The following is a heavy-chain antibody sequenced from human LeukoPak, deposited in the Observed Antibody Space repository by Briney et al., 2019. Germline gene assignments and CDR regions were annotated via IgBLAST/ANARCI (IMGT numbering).Heavy chain of an antibody. V-gene: IGHV4-39*01. CDR2: IYYSGST. Sequence: SETLSLTCTVSGGSISSSSYYWGWIRQPPGKGLEWIGNIYYSGSTYYNPSLKSRVTISVDTSKNQFSLKLSSVTAADTAVYYCARLGEGCSRTSCPHFDYWGQGTLVTVSS. CDR3: ARLGEGCSRTSCPHFDY. CDR1: GGSISSSSYY. J-gene: IGHJ4*02. D-gene: IGHD2-2*01.